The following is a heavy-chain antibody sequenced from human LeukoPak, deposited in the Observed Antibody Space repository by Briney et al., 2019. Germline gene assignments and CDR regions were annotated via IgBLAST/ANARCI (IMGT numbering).Heavy chain of an antibody. V-gene: IGHV3-23*01. CDR1: GFTFSSYG. J-gene: IGHJ4*02. D-gene: IGHD3-16*01. CDR2: ISGSGGST. CDR3: AKAPGGIVGY. Sequence: AGGSLRLSCAASGFTFSSYGMSWVRQAPGKGLEWVSAISGSGGSTYYADSVKGRFTISRDNSKNTVYLQMNSLRADDTAVYYCAKAPGGIVGYWGQGTLVTVSS.